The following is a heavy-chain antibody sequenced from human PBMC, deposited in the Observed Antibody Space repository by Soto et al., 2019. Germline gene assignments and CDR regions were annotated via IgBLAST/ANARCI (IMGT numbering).Heavy chain of an antibody. V-gene: IGHV3-23*01. J-gene: IGHJ4*02. CDR3: AKDSFINLRGYDSY. Sequence: GGSLRLSCAASGFTFSSYALTWVRQAPGKGLEWVSAISGNGGRISYADSVKGRFTISRDNSKNTLYLQLHSLRAEDTAVYYCAKDSFINLRGYDSYWGQGTLVTVSS. CDR2: ISGNGGRI. D-gene: IGHD5-12*01. CDR1: GFTFSSYA.